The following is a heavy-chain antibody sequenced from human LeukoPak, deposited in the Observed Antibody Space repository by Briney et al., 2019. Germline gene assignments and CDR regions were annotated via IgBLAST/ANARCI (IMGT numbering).Heavy chain of an antibody. J-gene: IGHJ6*03. CDR3: ARADYSSTWSHYYYYMDV. V-gene: IGHV4-34*01. Sequence: SETLSLTCAVYGGSFSGYYWSWIRQPPGKGLEWIGEINHSRRTHYNPSLKSRVTISVDTSKNQFSLKLSSVTPADTAMYYCARADYSSTWSHYYYYMDVWGKGTTVTVSS. CDR1: GGSFSGYY. CDR2: INHSRRT. D-gene: IGHD6-13*01.